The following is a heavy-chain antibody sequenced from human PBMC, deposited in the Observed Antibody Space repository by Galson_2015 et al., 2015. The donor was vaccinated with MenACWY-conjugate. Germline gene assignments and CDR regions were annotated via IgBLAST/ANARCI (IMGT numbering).Heavy chain of an antibody. J-gene: IGHJ4*02. V-gene: IGHV3-11*04. Sequence: SLRLSCAASGFTFSDYYMSWIRQAPGKGLEWVSYISSSTIYYADSVKGRFTNSRDNAKNSLYLQMNSLRDEDTAVYYCASLAAADTFDYWGQGTLVTVSS. CDR2: ISSSTI. CDR1: GFTFSDYY. CDR3: ASLAAADTFDY. D-gene: IGHD6-13*01.